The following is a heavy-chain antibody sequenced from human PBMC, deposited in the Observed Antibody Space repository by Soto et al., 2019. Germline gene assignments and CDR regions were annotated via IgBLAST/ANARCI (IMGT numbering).Heavy chain of an antibody. CDR1: GGSISGHY. J-gene: IGHJ5*01. D-gene: IGHD3-10*01. CDR3: VRTLTSGRQDS. V-gene: IGHV4-59*11. Sequence: PSKTLALTCTVSGGSISGHYWSWIRQSPGKGLEWIAYIYYSGSTNYNPSPKSGSTNYNPSLKSRVTISVDTSKNQFSLKLSSVTAADTAVYYCVRTLTSGRQDSWGQGTLVTVS. CDR2: IYYSGSTNYNPSPKSGST.